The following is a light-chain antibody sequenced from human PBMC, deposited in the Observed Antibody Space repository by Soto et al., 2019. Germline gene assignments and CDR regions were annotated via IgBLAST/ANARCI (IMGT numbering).Light chain of an antibody. J-gene: IGKJ1*01. CDR3: MQPLHTPWT. CDR2: LGS. CDR1: QSPLHSNGYNY. V-gene: IGKV2-28*01. Sequence: DIVMTQSPLSLPVTPGEPASISCRSSQSPLHSNGYNYLDWYLQKSGQSPQLLIYLGSTRASGVPDRFNGSGSGTDFTLKIRRVEAEDVGVYYCMQPLHTPWTFGQGTKVDSK.